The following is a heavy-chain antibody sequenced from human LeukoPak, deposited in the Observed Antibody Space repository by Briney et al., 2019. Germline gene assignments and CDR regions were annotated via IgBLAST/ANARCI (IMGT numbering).Heavy chain of an antibody. CDR1: GYTFTSYY. V-gene: IGHV1-46*01. Sequence: ASVKVSCKASGYTFTSYYMHWVRQAPGQGLEWMGIINPSGGSTSYAQKFQGRVTMTRDTSTSTAYMELSSLRSEDTAVYYCARGCGGDCYSQNAFDIWVQGTMVTVSS. D-gene: IGHD2-21*01. CDR3: ARGCGGDCYSQNAFDI. J-gene: IGHJ3*02. CDR2: INPSGGST.